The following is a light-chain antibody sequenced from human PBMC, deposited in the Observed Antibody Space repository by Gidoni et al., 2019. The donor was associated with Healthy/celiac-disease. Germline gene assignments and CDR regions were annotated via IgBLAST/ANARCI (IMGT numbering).Light chain of an antibody. J-gene: IGKJ3*01. CDR3: QQYNNWPPGIT. CDR2: GAS. Sequence: EIVMTQSPDTLSVSPGERATLSCRASQSVSSNLAWYQQKPGQAPRLLIYGASTRATGIPARFSGSGSGTEFTLTISSLQSEDFAVYYCQQYNNWPPGITCGPGTKVDIK. V-gene: IGKV3-15*01. CDR1: QSVSSN.